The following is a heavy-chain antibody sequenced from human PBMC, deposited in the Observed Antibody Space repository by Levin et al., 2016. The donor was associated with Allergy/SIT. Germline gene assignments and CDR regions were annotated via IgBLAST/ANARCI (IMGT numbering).Heavy chain of an antibody. Sequence: VRQAPGKGLEWIGDIYHTGSTNYNPSLESRVTMSVDKSKNHFSLNLSSVTAADTAVYYCAKRCTNGVCYTFDYWGQGTLVTVSS. J-gene: IGHJ4*02. D-gene: IGHD2-8*01. CDR2: IYHTGST. V-gene: IGHV4-4*02. CDR3: AKRCTNGVCYTFDY.